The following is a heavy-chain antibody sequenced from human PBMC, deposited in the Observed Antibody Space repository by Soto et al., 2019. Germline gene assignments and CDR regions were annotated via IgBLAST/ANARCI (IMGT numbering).Heavy chain of an antibody. V-gene: IGHV1-18*01. J-gene: IGHJ3*01. CDR3: ARLLTEGATFREDAFDL. CDR2: ISTFNGKT. D-gene: IGHD3-9*01. CDR1: RYTFTSHG. Sequence: QIQLVQSGGGVKTPGASVKVSCTTSRYTFTSHGIAWVRQAPGQGLEWMGWISTFNGKTDYAQKFQGRVTMTADTITSTVDMELWSLRSDDTAVYFCARLLTEGATFREDAFDLWGQGTKVTVSS.